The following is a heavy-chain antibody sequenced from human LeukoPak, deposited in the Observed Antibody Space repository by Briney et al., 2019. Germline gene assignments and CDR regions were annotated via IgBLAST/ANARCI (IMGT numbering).Heavy chain of an antibody. CDR2: ISAYNGNT. D-gene: IGHD3-9*01. Sequence: GASVKVSCKASGYTFTGYYMHWVRQAPGQGLEWMGWISAYNGNTNYAQKLQGRVTMATDTSTSTAYMELRSLRSDDTAVYYCARDYDILTGLPYYYYGMDVWGQGTTVTVSS. J-gene: IGHJ6*02. CDR3: ARDYDILTGLPYYYYGMDV. CDR1: GYTFTGYY. V-gene: IGHV1-18*04.